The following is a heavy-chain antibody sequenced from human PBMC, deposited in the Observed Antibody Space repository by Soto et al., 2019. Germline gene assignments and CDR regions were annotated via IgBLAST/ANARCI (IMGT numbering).Heavy chain of an antibody. CDR3: ARDASGTTSFLAS. J-gene: IGHJ5*01. Sequence: GGSLRLSCGASGFMFVTSGMHWVRQAPGKGLEWVSGIWLDGSERYYSDSVKGRFTISRDNSKNTLFLQMNSLRVEDTAVYFCARDASGTTSFLASWGQGTLVTVSS. CDR2: IWLDGSER. V-gene: IGHV3-33*01. CDR1: GFMFVTSG. D-gene: IGHD1-1*01.